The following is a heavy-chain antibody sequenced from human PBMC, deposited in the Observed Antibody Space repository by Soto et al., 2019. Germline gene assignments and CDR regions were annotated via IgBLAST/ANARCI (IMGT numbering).Heavy chain of an antibody. CDR3: ARMNSGWNYFDS. V-gene: IGHV4-59*01. CDR1: GGSISSNY. CDR2: IYYRGNT. Sequence: SETLSLTCTVSGGSISSNYWTWIRQPPGKGLEWMGYIYYRGNTNINPSLRSRLTILVDTSKNQFSLKLTSVTAADTAVYYCARMNSGWNYFDSWGQGTLVTAPQ. D-gene: IGHD6-25*01. J-gene: IGHJ4*02.